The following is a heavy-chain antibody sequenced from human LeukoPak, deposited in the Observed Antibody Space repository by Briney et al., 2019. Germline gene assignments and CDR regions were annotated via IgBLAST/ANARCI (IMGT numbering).Heavy chain of an antibody. J-gene: IGHJ4*02. D-gene: IGHD1-26*01. V-gene: IGHV3-48*04. Sequence: GGSLRLSRAASGFTFSSYSMNWVRQAPGKGLEWVSYISSSSSTIYYADSVKGRFTISRDNAKNSLYLQMNSLRAEDTAVYYCARDSGSRPLGYWGQGTLVTVSS. CDR2: ISSSSSTI. CDR3: ARDSGSRPLGY. CDR1: GFTFSSYS.